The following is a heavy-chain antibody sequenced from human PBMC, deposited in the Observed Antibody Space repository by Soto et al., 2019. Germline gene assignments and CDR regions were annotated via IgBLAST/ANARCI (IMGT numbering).Heavy chain of an antibody. Sequence: EVQLLESGGGLVQPGGSLRLSCAASGFTFNNYAMPWVRHAPGKGLEWVSAISGGGDTTSYADSVKGRFTVSRDGSKHTLYLQMSSLRAEDTALYYCAKGRGGSGSLTPRVDFWGQGTLVTVSS. J-gene: IGHJ4*02. D-gene: IGHD3-10*01. V-gene: IGHV3-23*01. CDR1: GFTFNNYA. CDR2: ISGGGDTT. CDR3: AKGRGGSGSLTPRVDF.